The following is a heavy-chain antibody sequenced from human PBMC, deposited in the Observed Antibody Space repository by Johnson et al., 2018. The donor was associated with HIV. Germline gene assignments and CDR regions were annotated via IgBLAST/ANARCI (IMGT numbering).Heavy chain of an antibody. CDR3: ARVGGSYGDAFDI. CDR1: GFTVSSNY. Sequence: EVQLVESGGGLVQPGGSLRLSCAASGFTVSSNYMSWVRQAPGKGLEWVSLIYTGGSTYYADSVKGRFTISRDNSKNTLYLQMNSLRAEDTAVYYCARVGGSYGDAFDIWGQGTMVTVSS. V-gene: IGHV3-66*01. D-gene: IGHD1-26*01. CDR2: IYTGGST. J-gene: IGHJ3*02.